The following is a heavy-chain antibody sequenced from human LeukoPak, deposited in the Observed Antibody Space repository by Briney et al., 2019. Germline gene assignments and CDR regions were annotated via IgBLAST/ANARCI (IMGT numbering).Heavy chain of an antibody. V-gene: IGHV3-15*01. J-gene: IGHJ6*02. CDR3: TTSNHIVTVPAAFRDYNYGLDV. CDR2: IKSKTEGGTT. CDR1: GFTFSNGW. Sequence: PGGSLRLSCEASGFTFSNGWMSWVRQAPGKGLEWVGRIKSKTEGGTTDYAAPVRGRSSISGDDSKNTLYLQMESVKTGDTAVYYCTTSNHIVTVPAAFRDYNYGLDVWGQGTTVTVSS. D-gene: IGHD2-2*01.